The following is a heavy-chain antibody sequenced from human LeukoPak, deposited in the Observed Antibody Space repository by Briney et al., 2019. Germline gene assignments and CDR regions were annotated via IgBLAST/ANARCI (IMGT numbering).Heavy chain of an antibody. D-gene: IGHD3-16*02. J-gene: IGHJ5*02. CDR2: INPNTGNP. CDR1: GYTFTSYA. V-gene: IGHV7-4-1*02. CDR3: ARAYQRLGGLSFPDQ. Sequence: ASVKVSCKASGYTFTSYAMNWVRQAPGQGLEWMGWINPNTGNPTYTQGFTGRFVFSLDTSVSTTYLQISSLKAEDTAVYYCARAYQRLGGLSFPDQWGQGTLVSVSS.